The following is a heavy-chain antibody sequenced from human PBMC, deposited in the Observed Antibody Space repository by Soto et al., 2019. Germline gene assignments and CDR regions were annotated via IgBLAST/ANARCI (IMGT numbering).Heavy chain of an antibody. D-gene: IGHD3-22*01. V-gene: IGHV1-2*04. J-gene: IGHJ4*02. CDR1: GXXXXXXX. CDR2: INPNSGGT. Sequence: ASVKFSWKASGXXXXXXXXHWVRQAPGQGLEWMGWINPNSGGTNYAQKFQGWVTMTRDTSISTAYMELSRLRSADTAVYYCARGYYYDSSGYYYAYWGQGTLVNVSS. CDR3: ARGYYYDSSGYYYAY.